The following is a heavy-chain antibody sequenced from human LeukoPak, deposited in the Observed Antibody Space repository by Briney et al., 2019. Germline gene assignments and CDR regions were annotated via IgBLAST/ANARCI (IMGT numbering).Heavy chain of an antibody. CDR1: GFTFSSYA. Sequence: PGGSLRLSCAASGFTFSSYAMSWVRQAPGKGLEWVSAISGSGGSTYYADSVKGRFTISRDNSKNTLYLQMNSLRAEDTAVYYCAKDGADCSGGSCYPDLQYYFDYWGQGTLVTVSS. CDR3: AKDGADCSGGSCYPDLQYYFDY. J-gene: IGHJ4*02. D-gene: IGHD2-15*01. CDR2: ISGSGGST. V-gene: IGHV3-23*01.